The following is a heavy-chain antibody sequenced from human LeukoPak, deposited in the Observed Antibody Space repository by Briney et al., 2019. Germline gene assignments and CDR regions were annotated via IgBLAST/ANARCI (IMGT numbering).Heavy chain of an antibody. Sequence: GGALRLSCAASRFTFSGYAMYWVRQAPGEGLEWVSCIDASGVNTYYADSVKGRFTISRDNSNNTLYLQMNSLRAEDTAVYYCAKGSGSGWYGWFDPWGQGTLDTVSS. V-gene: IGHV3-23*01. CDR3: AKGSGSGWYGWFDP. J-gene: IGHJ5*02. D-gene: IGHD6-19*01. CDR2: IDASGVNT. CDR1: RFTFSGYA.